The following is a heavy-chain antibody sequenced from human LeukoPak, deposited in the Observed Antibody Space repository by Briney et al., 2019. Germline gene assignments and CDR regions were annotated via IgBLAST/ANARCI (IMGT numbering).Heavy chain of an antibody. CDR1: GFTFSSYA. V-gene: IGHV3-64D*06. CDR2: ISSNGGST. J-gene: IGHJ4*02. Sequence: GGSLRLSCSASGFTFSSYAMHWVRQAPGKGLEYVSAISSNGGSTYYADSVKGRFTISRDNSKSTLYLQMSSLRAEDTAVYYCVRSSGYELFDYWGQGTLVTVSS. D-gene: IGHD5-12*01. CDR3: VRSSGYELFDY.